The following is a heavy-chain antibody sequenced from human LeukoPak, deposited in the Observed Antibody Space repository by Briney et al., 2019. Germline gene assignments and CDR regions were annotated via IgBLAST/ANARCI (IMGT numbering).Heavy chain of an antibody. D-gene: IGHD6-19*01. Sequence: GGSLRLSCAASGFTFSSCSMNWVRQAPGKGLEWISYISSTTNTIYYADSVKGRFTISRDNAKNSLFLQMNSLTAEDTAVYYCAREPVGGYSSGCHDYWGQGTLVTVS. CDR1: GFTFSSCS. V-gene: IGHV3-48*04. CDR3: AREPVGGYSSGCHDY. CDR2: ISSTTNTI. J-gene: IGHJ4*02.